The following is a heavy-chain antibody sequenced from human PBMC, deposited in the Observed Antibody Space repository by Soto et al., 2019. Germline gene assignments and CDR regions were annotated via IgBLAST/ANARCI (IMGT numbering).Heavy chain of an antibody. D-gene: IGHD2-15*01. CDR3: ARDLAKGGGSAGFDY. CDR1: GYTFTGYY. J-gene: IGHJ4*02. CDR2: INPNSGGT. Sequence: QVQLVQSGAEVKKPGASVKVSCKASGYTFTGYYIHWVRQAPGQGLEWMGWINPNSGGTKYPQKFPGRVTMTRDTSISTVYLSMTGLKSADTAVYFCARDLAKGGGSAGFDYWGQGTLVAVSS. V-gene: IGHV1-2*02.